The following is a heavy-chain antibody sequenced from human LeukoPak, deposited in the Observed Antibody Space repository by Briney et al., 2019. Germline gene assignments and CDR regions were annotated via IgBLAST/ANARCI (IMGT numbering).Heavy chain of an antibody. CDR1: GFTFSTYW. D-gene: IGHD3-22*01. J-gene: IGHJ1*01. CDR2: IKSDGGT. Sequence: GGSLRLSCAASGFTFSTYWMHWVRQAPGKGLVWVSRIKSDGGTNYADSVKGRFTISRDHAKKTVSLQMNSLRPEDTGVYYCARAPSEIGGYYPEYFRHWGQGTLVTVSS. V-gene: IGHV3-74*01. CDR3: ARAPSEIGGYYPEYFRH.